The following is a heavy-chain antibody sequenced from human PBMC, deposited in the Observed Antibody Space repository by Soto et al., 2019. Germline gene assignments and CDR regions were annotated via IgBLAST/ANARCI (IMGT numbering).Heavy chain of an antibody. D-gene: IGHD3-10*01. V-gene: IGHV4-39*01. Sequence: SETLSLTCTVSGGSISSSSYYWGWIRQPPGKGLEWIGSIYYSGSTYYNPSLKSRVTISVDTSKNQFSLKLSSVTAADTALYYCARQSRRVTMVRGVLDYWGQGTLVTVSS. CDR1: GGSISSSSYY. CDR3: ARQSRRVTMVRGVLDY. CDR2: IYYSGST. J-gene: IGHJ4*02.